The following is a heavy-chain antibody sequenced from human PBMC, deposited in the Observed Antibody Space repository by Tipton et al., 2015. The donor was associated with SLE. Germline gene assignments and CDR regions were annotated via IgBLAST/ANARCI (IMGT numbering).Heavy chain of an antibody. CDR1: GFTFTTFG. D-gene: IGHD1-26*01. J-gene: IGHJ4*02. V-gene: IGHV3-30*18. CDR3: AKVSGNCI. Sequence: RSLRLSCAASGFTFTTFGMSWVRQAPGKGLEWVAVISYDGSSMYYADSVKGRFSISRDNSKNTVSMQMNSLRAEDTAVYYCAKVSGNCIWGQGTPVIVSS. CDR2: ISYDGSSM.